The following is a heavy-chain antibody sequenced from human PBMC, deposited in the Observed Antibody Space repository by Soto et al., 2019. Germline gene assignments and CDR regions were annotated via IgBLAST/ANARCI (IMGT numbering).Heavy chain of an antibody. CDR1: GLSVSTNY. CDR3: ARERIAAGGTHDAIDI. V-gene: IGHV3-53*01. J-gene: IGHJ3*02. CDR2: IFAGGRT. D-gene: IGHD6-13*01. Sequence: AGSLRLSCAASGLSVSTNYMTWVRQAPGKGLEWVPLIFAGGRTYYADSVKGRFTISRDNSKNTLYLQMNSLSAEDTGVYYCARERIAAGGTHDAIDIWGQGTMVTVSS.